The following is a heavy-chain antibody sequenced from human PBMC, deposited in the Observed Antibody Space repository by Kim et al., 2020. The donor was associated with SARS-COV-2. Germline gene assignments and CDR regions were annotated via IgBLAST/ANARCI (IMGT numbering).Heavy chain of an antibody. V-gene: IGHV1-8*01. D-gene: IGHD3-10*01. J-gene: IGHJ4*02. Sequence: YATRFKGKVTRTRNTSISTAYMELSSLRSEDTAVYYCARGVTMVRGVPDYWGQGTLVTVSS. CDR3: ARGVTMVRGVPDY.